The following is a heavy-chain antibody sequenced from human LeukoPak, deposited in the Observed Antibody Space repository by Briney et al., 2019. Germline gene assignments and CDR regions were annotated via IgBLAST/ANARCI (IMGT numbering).Heavy chain of an antibody. CDR3: AKDRGFGARRYYYYMDV. J-gene: IGHJ6*03. CDR2: MSSSSSTI. Sequence: GGSLRLTCAASGFTFSTYSMNWVPQAPGKGLEWVSYMSSSSSTIYYADSVKGRFTISRDNAKNSLYLQMNSLRAEDTAVYYCAKDRGFGARRYYYYMDVWGKGTTVTISS. D-gene: IGHD3-10*01. CDR1: GFTFSTYS. V-gene: IGHV3-48*01.